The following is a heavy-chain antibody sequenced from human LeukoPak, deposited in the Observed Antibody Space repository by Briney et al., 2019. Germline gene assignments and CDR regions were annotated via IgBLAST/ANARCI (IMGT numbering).Heavy chain of an antibody. V-gene: IGHV4-59*01. J-gene: IGHJ5*02. CDR2: IYYSGSA. Sequence: SETLSLTCTVSGVSFSTYYWSWIRQPPGKGLEWIGFIYYSGSANYNPSLKSRVTISVDTSKNQFSLKLSSVTAADTAAYYRARARGNYYGSGSYYKGIDPWGQGTLVTVSS. CDR3: ARARGNYYGSGSYYKGIDP. D-gene: IGHD3-10*01. CDR1: GVSFSTYY.